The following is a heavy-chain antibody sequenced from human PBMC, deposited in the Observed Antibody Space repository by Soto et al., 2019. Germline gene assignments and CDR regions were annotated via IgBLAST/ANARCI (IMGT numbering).Heavy chain of an antibody. CDR1: GYTFSRYW. J-gene: IGHJ6*02. CDR3: ARRQVAGTLDYYYGMDV. D-gene: IGHD6-19*01. V-gene: IGHV5-10-1*01. CDR2: IDPSDSYT. Sequence: PGESLKISCHGSGYTFSRYWISWVRQMPGKGLEWMGRIDPSDSYTKYSPSFEGHVTISADKSISTAYLEWSSLKASDTAMYYCARRQVAGTLDYYYGMDVWGQGTTVTVSS.